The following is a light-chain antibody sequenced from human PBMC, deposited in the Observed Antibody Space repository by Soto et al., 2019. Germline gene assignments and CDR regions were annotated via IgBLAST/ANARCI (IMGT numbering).Light chain of an antibody. CDR2: QVT. CDR3: SSFTSSTAVV. V-gene: IGLV2-14*01. CDR1: SSDVGGYNY. J-gene: IGLJ2*01. Sequence: QSALTQPASVSGSPGQSITISCTGTSSDVGGYNYVSWYRHHPGKAPKLMISQVTNRPSGVSNRFSGSKSGNTASLTISGLQAEDEADYYCSSFTSSTAVVFGGGTKVTVL.